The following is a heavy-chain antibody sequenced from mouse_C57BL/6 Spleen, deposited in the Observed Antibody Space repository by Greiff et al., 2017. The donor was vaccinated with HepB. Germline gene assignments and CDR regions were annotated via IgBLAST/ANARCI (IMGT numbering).Heavy chain of an antibody. J-gene: IGHJ2*01. Sequence: VKLQQPGAELVMPGASVKLSCKASGYTFTSYWMHWVKQRPGQGLEWIGEIDPSDSYTNYNQKFKGKSTLTVDKSSSTAYMQLSSLTSEDSAVYYCAREGDPPGFDYWGQGTTLTVSS. CDR2: IDPSDSYT. CDR3: AREGDPPGFDY. V-gene: IGHV1-69*01. CDR1: GYTFTSYW.